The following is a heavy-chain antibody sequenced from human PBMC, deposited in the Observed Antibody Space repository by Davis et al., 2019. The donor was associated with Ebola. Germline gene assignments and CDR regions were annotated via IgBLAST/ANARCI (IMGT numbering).Heavy chain of an antibody. D-gene: IGHD2-2*01. CDR3: AKDRCSSRRCQDFYYGMDV. V-gene: IGHV3-30*18. Sequence: GSLRLSCAASGFTVSSNYMSWVRQAPGKGLEWLAVISDDGSNKYYADSVEGRFTISRDNSKETLYLQVNSLRAEDTAVYYCAKDRCSSRRCQDFYYGMDVWGQGTTVTVSS. CDR2: ISDDGSNK. CDR1: GFTVSSNY. J-gene: IGHJ6*02.